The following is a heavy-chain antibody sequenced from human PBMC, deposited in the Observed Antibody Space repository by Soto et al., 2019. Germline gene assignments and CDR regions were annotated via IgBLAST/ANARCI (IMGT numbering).Heavy chain of an antibody. J-gene: IGHJ6*02. CDR2: TYYRSKWYN. Sequence: PSQTLSLTCAISGDSVSSNSAAWNWIRQSPSRSLEWLGRTYYRSKWYNDYAVSVKSRITINPDTSKNQFSLQLNSVTPEDTAVYYCARDQEYYYGSGSYFDAVLGPRDYYYYGMDVWGQGTTVTVSS. V-gene: IGHV6-1*01. CDR1: GDSVSSNSAA. D-gene: IGHD3-10*01. CDR3: ARDQEYYYGSGSYFDAVLGPRDYYYYGMDV.